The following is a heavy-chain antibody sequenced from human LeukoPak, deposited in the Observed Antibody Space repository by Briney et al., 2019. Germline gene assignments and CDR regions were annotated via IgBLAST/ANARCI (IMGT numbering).Heavy chain of an antibody. CDR3: AKLSLYNSSGYYLHYFDY. V-gene: IGHV5-51*01. D-gene: IGHD3-22*01. CDR2: IYPGDSDT. CDR1: GYSFTSYW. J-gene: IGHJ4*02. Sequence: GESLKISCKGSGYSFTSYWIGWVRQMPGKGLEWMGIIYPGDSDTRYSPSFQGQVTISADKSISTAYLQWSSLKASDTAMYYCAKLSLYNSSGYYLHYFDYWGQGTLVTVSS.